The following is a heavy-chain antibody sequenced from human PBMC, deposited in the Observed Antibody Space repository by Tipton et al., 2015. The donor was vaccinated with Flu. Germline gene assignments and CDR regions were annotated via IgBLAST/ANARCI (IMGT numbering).Heavy chain of an antibody. Sequence: TLSLTCAVSGHSINTGYYWTWIRQPPGKRLEWIGYAYYSGSTNYNPSLKSRVTIAIDTSKSQVSLKLSSVTAADTAVYYCARKYWGSSWYYHYMDVWGKGATVTVSS. D-gene: IGHD6-13*01. V-gene: IGHV4-38-2*01. CDR2: AYYSGST. J-gene: IGHJ6*03. CDR3: ARKYWGSSWYYHYMDV. CDR1: GHSINTGYY.